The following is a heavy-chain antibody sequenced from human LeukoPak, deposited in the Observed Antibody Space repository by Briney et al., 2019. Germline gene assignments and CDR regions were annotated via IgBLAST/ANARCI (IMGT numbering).Heavy chain of an antibody. V-gene: IGHV5-51*01. D-gene: IGHD3-22*01. CDR3: AEAGDSSGYGTFHI. CDR2: ISPGDSDT. J-gene: IGHJ3*02. Sequence: GESLKISRKGSGYSFTSYWIGWVRQMPGKGLEWMWIISPGDSDTRYSPSFQGQVTISADKSISTAYLQWSSLKASDTAMYYCAEAGDSSGYGTFHIWGQGTMVTVSS. CDR1: GYSFTSYW.